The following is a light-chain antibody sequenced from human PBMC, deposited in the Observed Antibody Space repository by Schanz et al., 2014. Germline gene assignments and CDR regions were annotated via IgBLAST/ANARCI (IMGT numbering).Light chain of an antibody. CDR3: SSYGGSHNYV. V-gene: IGLV2-8*01. Sequence: QSALTQPPSASGSPGQSVTISCTGTSSDVGNYNFVSWYQHHPGKAPKLMIYEVSKRPSGVPDRFSGSKSGNTASLTVSGLQAEDEADYYCSSYGGSHNYVFGTGTKLIVL. CDR2: EVS. CDR1: SSDVGNYNF. J-gene: IGLJ1*01.